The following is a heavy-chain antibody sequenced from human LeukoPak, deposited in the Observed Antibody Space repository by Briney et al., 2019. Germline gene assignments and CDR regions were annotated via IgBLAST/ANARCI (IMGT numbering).Heavy chain of an antibody. D-gene: IGHD6-6*01. CDR2: IYTSGST. V-gene: IGHV4-4*09. CDR3: ARRGRAARPNYAFDI. Sequence: SETLSLTCTVSGGSISSYYWSWIRQPPGKGLEWIGYIYTSGSTNYNPSLKSRVTISVDTSKNQFSLKLSSVTAADTAVCYCARRGRAARPNYAFDIWGQGTMVTVSS. J-gene: IGHJ3*02. CDR1: GGSISSYY.